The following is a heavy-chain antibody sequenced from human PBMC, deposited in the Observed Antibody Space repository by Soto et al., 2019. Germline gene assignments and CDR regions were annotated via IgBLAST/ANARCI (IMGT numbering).Heavy chain of an antibody. CDR1: GFTFSSYA. V-gene: IGHV3-23*01. J-gene: IGHJ6*02. CDR3: AKGPIAAAGTWYYYGMDV. D-gene: IGHD6-13*01. CDR2: ISGSGGST. Sequence: GGSLRLSCAASGFTFSSYAMSWVRQAPGKGLEWVSAISGSGGSTYYADSVKGRFTISRDNSKNTLYLQMNSLRAEDTAVYNCAKGPIAAAGTWYYYGMDVWGQGTTVTVSS.